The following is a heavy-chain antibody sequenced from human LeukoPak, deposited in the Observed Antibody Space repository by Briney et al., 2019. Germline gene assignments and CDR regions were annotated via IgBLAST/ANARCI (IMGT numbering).Heavy chain of an antibody. CDR1: GFTFSSYE. CDR2: ISSSGSTI. CDR3: AKEVGYCSGGSCPGWFDP. V-gene: IGHV3-48*03. Sequence: GGSLRLSCAASGFTFSSYEMNWVRQAPGKGLEWVSYISSSGSTIYYADSVKGRFTISRDNSKDTLYLQMNSLRAEDTAVYYCAKEVGYCSGGSCPGWFDPWGQGTLVTVSS. D-gene: IGHD2-15*01. J-gene: IGHJ5*02.